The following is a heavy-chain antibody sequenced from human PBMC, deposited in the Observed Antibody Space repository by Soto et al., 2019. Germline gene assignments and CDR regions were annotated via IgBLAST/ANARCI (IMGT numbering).Heavy chain of an antibody. V-gene: IGHV4-59*01. CDR3: ARDRRDDFWSGYRNRGYYYGMDV. CDR2: FYYSGST. Sequence: SETLSLTCTVSGGSISSYYWSWIRQPPGKGLEWIEYFYYSGSTNYNPSLKSRVTISVDTSKNQCSLKLSSVTAADTAVDYCARDRRDDFWSGYRNRGYYYGMDVWGQGTTVTVS. D-gene: IGHD3-3*01. CDR1: GGSISSYY. J-gene: IGHJ6*02.